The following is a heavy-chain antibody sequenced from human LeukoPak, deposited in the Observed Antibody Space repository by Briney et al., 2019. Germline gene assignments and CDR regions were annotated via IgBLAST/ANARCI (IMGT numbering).Heavy chain of an antibody. J-gene: IGHJ4*02. CDR1: GFTFSSYG. Sequence: GRSLRLSCAASGFTFSSYGMHWVRQAPGKGLEWVAVIWYDGSNKYYADSVKGRFTISRDNSKNTLYLQMNSLRAEDTAVYYCAKDYYDSSGYYVLGYWGQGTLVTVSS. CDR3: AKDYYDSSGYYVLGY. V-gene: IGHV3-33*06. CDR2: IWYDGSNK. D-gene: IGHD3-22*01.